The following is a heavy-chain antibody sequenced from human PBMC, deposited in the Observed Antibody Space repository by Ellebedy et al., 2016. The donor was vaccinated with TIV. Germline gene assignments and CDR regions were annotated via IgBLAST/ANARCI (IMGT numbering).Heavy chain of an antibody. D-gene: IGHD2-21*02. Sequence: MPSETLSLTCSVSGGSVSSTRYYWAWIRQPPGKGLEYIGSVDYSGSPYYNPSFKSRVTLSADTSKNQFSLNLRTVTAADKAVYYCSRTDPWQPIDDWGQGILVSVSS. V-gene: IGHV4-39*01. CDR2: VDYSGSP. CDR1: GGSVSSTRYY. J-gene: IGHJ4*02. CDR3: SRTDPWQPIDD.